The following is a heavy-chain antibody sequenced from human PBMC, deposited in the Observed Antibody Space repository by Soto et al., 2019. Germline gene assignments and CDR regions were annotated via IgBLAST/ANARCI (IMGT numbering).Heavy chain of an antibody. CDR1: GFTLTDYD. Sequence: PGGSLRLSCAASGFTLTDYDMHWVRQAPGKGPEWVALISRDGDDKYYAESVRGRFTVSRDNSKDTLDLQMDSLRVEDSGIYYCVCESPTAYFDLWGQGTPVTVSS. J-gene: IGHJ4*02. CDR2: ISRDGDDK. CDR3: VCESPTAYFDL. V-gene: IGHV3-30*03.